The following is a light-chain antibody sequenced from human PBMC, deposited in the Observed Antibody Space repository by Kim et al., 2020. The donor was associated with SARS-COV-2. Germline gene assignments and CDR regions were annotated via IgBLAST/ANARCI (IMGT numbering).Light chain of an antibody. CDR2: EVS. CDR1: SSDVGTHNY. V-gene: IGLV2-8*01. J-gene: IGLJ3*02. Sequence: GHADNISRTGTSSDVGTHNYVSWYQQHPGKAPKLMIFEVSERPSGVPDRFSGSKSGNTASLTVSGLQAEDEADYYCSSYAGKNDVVFGGGTQLTVL. CDR3: SSYAGKNDVV.